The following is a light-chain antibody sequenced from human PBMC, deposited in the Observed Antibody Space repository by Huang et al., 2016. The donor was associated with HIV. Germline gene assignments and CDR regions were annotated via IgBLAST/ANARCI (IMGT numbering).Light chain of an antibody. Sequence: EIVMSQSPATLSVSPGERATLSCRASQSVSSNLAWYQQKPGQAPRILIYGASTRATGSPARFSGSGSGTEFTLTISSLQSEDFAVYYCQQYNNWPPPYTFGQGTKLEIK. CDR3: QQYNNWPPPYT. V-gene: IGKV3-15*01. CDR2: GAS. J-gene: IGKJ2*01. CDR1: QSVSSN.